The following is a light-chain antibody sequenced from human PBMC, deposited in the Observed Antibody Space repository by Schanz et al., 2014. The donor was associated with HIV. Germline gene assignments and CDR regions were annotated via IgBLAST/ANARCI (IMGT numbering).Light chain of an antibody. CDR1: SSNIGAGYD. CDR2: GNN. J-gene: IGLJ3*02. V-gene: IGLV1-40*01. CDR3: AAWGDSLDGWV. Sequence: QSVLTQPPSVSGAPGQRVTISCTGSSSNIGAGYDVHWYKQLPETAPKLLIFGNNNRPSGVPDRYSGSKSDTSASLAITGLQAEDEADYYCAAWGDSLDGWVFGGGTKLTVL.